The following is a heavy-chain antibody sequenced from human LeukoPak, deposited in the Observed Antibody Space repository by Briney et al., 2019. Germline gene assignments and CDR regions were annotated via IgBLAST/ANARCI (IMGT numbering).Heavy chain of an antibody. CDR1: GGTFSSYA. Sequence: ASVKVSCKASGGTFSSYAISWVRQAPGQGLEWMGRINPNSGDTNYAQNFQGRVTMTRDTSITTAYMELSSLTSDDTAVYFCARSAEHCNNGVCFTDYYMDVWGKGTTVTVSS. V-gene: IGHV1-2*06. CDR2: INPNSGDT. CDR3: ARSAEHCNNGVCFTDYYMDV. J-gene: IGHJ6*03. D-gene: IGHD2-8*01.